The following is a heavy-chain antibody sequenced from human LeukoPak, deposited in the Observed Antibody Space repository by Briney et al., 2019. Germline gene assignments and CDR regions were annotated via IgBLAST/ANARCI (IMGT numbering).Heavy chain of an antibody. J-gene: IGHJ4*02. CDR3: AKGSVRGDIVVVVADSFDY. Sequence: GGSLRLSCAASGFTFSSYEMNWVRQAPGKGLEWVSYISSSGSTIYYADSVKGRFTISRDNAKNSLYLQMNSLRAEDTAVYYCAKGSVRGDIVVVVADSFDYWGQGTLVTVSS. D-gene: IGHD2-15*01. CDR1: GFTFSSYE. V-gene: IGHV3-48*03. CDR2: ISSSGSTI.